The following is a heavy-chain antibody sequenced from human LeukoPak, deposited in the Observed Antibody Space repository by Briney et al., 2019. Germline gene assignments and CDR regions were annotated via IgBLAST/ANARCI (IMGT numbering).Heavy chain of an antibody. CDR3: ARDRYDYVWGSYRYFFYYGMDV. CDR1: GDSISSTNW. Sequence: SETLSLTCAVSGDSISSTNWWSWVRQPPGKGLEWIGEIYHSGSTNYNPSLKSRVTISVDKSKNQFSLKLSSVTAADTAVYYCARDRYDYVWGSYRYFFYYGMDVWGQGTTVTVSS. J-gene: IGHJ6*02. D-gene: IGHD3-16*02. CDR2: IYHSGST. V-gene: IGHV4-4*02.